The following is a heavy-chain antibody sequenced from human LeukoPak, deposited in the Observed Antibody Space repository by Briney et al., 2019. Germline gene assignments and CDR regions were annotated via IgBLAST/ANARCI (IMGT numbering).Heavy chain of an antibody. Sequence: GASVKVSCKASGGTFSSYAISWVRQAPGQGLEWMGRIIPILGIANYAQKFQGRVTITADKSTSTAYMELSSLRSEDTAVYYCARVVLRTDEYYFDYWGQGTLVTVSS. CDR2: IIPILGIA. D-gene: IGHD2/OR15-2a*01. CDR3: ARVVLRTDEYYFDY. CDR1: GGTFSSYA. V-gene: IGHV1-69*04. J-gene: IGHJ4*02.